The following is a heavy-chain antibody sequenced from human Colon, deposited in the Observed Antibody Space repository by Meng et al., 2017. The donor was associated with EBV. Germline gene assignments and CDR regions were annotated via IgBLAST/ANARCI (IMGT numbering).Heavy chain of an antibody. J-gene: IGHJ4*02. V-gene: IGHV3-11*01. CDR1: SLSFLHYY. CDR3: ARDGVGIGNNGYDF. CDR2: ISPSGTAI. Sequence: LVELWVGLYIPGVSSRPTRTSASLSFLHYYVCWIRQPPGKGLELFSYISPSGTAIYYADSVRGRFTLSRDNATNSLYLQMNSLRADDTSVYYCARDGVGIGNNGYDFWGQGTLVTVSS. D-gene: IGHD2-21*01.